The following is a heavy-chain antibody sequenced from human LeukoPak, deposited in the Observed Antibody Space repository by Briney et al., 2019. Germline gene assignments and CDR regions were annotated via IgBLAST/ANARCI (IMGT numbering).Heavy chain of an antibody. J-gene: IGHJ5*02. CDR3: ATSGGPLNWFDP. CDR1: GGSFSGYY. Sequence: PSETLSLTCAVYGGSFSGYYWSWIRQPPGKGLEWIGEINHRGYTNYNSSLKSRVTISVDTSKNQFSLKLSSVTAADTAVYYCATSGGPLNWFDPWGQGTLVTVSS. CDR2: INHRGYT. V-gene: IGHV4-34*01.